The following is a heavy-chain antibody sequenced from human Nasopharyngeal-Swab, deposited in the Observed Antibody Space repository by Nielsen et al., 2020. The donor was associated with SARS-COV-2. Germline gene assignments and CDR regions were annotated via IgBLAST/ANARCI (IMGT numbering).Heavy chain of an antibody. D-gene: IGHD6-6*01. CDR2: IIPIFGTA. CDR1: GGTFSSYA. CDR3: ARSGYSNSDIDY. V-gene: IGHV1-69*13. J-gene: IGHJ4*02. Sequence: SVKVSCKASGGTFSSYAISWVRQAPGQGLEWMGGIIPIFGTADYAQKFQDRVTITADESTSTAYMELSSLRSEDTAVYYCARSGYSNSDIDYWGQGTLFTVSS.